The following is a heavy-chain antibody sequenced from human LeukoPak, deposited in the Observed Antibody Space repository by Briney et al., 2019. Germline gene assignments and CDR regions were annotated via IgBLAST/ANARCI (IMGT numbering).Heavy chain of an antibody. CDR3: ARASGTYSLYWHFDL. D-gene: IGHD1-26*01. CDR1: GFTFSSYE. J-gene: IGHJ2*01. CDR2: ISSSGSTI. V-gene: IGHV3-48*03. Sequence: GGSLSLSCAASGFTFSSYEMNWVRQAPGKGLEWVSYISSSGSTIYHADSVKGRFTISRDNAKNSLYLQMNSLRAEDTAVYYCARASGTYSLYWHFDLWGRGTLVTVSS.